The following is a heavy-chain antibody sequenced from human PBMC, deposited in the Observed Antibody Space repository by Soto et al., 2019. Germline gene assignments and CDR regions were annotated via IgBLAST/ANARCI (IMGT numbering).Heavy chain of an antibody. CDR3: AKDGPYDTTLGAFDS. J-gene: IGHJ3*02. CDR1: GFTYSTYT. D-gene: IGHD3-22*01. V-gene: IGHV3-30-3*01. Sequence: PGGSLRLSCAASGFTYSTYTMHWVRQAPGKGLEWVAVISYDGNNKFYADSVKGRFTISRDSTKQTLYLQMNSLRPDDTAVYYCAKDGPYDTTLGAFDSWGQGTIVTVSS. CDR2: ISYDGNNK.